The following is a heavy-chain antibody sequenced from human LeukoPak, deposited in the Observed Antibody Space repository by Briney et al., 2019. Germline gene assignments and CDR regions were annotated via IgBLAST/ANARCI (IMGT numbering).Heavy chain of an antibody. J-gene: IGHJ4*02. D-gene: IGHD3-22*01. Sequence: GGSLRLSCAASGFTFSSYGMHWVRQAPGKGLEWAAVISCDGSNKYYADSVKGRFTISRDNSKNTLYLQMNSLRAEDTAVYYCAKDLYYYDSSGLPPDYWGQGTLVTVSS. V-gene: IGHV3-30*18. CDR3: AKDLYYYDSSGLPPDY. CDR2: ISCDGSNK. CDR1: GFTFSSYG.